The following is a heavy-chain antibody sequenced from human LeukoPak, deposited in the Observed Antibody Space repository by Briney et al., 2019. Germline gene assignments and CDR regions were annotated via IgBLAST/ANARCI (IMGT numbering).Heavy chain of an antibody. V-gene: IGHV3-30-3*01. J-gene: IGHJ4*02. CDR2: ISHDGSSQ. D-gene: IGHD3/OR15-3a*01. CDR3: ARERTGYYMAC. CDR1: GFTFSHYA. Sequence: GGSLRLSCAASGFTFSHYAMHWVRQAPGKGLEWVALISHDGSSQYYADSVKGRFTISRDSSRDTLYLQMDSLRADDTAVYYCARERTGYYMACWGQGTLVTVSS.